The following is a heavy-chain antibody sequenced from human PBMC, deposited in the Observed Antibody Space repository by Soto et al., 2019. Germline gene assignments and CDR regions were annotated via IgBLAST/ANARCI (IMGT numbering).Heavy chain of an antibody. Sequence: PSETLSLTCTVSGGSISSSSYYWGWIRQPPGKGLEWIGNIYYSGSTYYNPSLKSRVTISVDTSKNQFSLKLTSVTAADTAVYYCARQEYGSGSYYDFDYWGQGALVTVSS. V-gene: IGHV4-39*01. D-gene: IGHD3-10*01. CDR1: GGSISSSSYY. J-gene: IGHJ4*02. CDR3: ARQEYGSGSYYDFDY. CDR2: IYYSGST.